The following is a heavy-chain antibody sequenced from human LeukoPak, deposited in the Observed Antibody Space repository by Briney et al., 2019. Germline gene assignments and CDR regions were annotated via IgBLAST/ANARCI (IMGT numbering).Heavy chain of an antibody. CDR2: INHSGST. CDR1: GGSISSHY. V-gene: IGHV4-34*01. Sequence: SETLSLTCTVSGGSISSHYWSWIRQPPGKGLEWIGEINHSGSTNYNPSLKSRVTISVDTSKNQFSLKLSSVTAADTAVYYCARAPGYSSSRGYYYGMDVWGQGTTVTVSS. J-gene: IGHJ6*02. D-gene: IGHD6-13*01. CDR3: ARAPGYSSSRGYYYGMDV.